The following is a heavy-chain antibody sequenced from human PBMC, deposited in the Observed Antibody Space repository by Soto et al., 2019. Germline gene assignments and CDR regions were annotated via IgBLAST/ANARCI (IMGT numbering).Heavy chain of an antibody. J-gene: IGHJ4*02. CDR2: ISDSGGST. CDR1: GFTFSSYA. D-gene: IGHD1-26*01. Sequence: PGGSLRLSCAASGFTFSSYAMSWVRQAPGKGLEWVSAISDSGGSTYYADPVRGRFSISRDNSKNTLHLQMNSLRAEDTALYYCAKAGPNSQGRNYFDYWGQGTLVTVSS. CDR3: AKAGPNSQGRNYFDY. V-gene: IGHV3-23*01.